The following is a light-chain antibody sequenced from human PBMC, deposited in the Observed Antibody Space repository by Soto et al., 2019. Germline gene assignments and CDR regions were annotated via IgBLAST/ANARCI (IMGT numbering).Light chain of an antibody. J-gene: IGKJ3*01. CDR2: DAS. CDR3: QRRSNWPPEVT. V-gene: IGKV3-11*01. CDR1: QSVGSS. Sequence: EIVLTQSPDTLSLSPGERATLSCRASQSVGSSLGWYQQKPGQAPRLLIYDASKRATGIPARFSGSGSGTEFSLTISSLEPEDFAVYYCQRRSNWPPEVTFGPGTKVDIK.